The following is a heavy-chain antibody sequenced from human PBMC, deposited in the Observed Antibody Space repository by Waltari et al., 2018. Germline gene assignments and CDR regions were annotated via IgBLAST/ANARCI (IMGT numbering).Heavy chain of an antibody. CDR3: ARSYLKFEP. CDR2: GYYDGST. D-gene: IGHD3-10*01. CDR1: GGSIRSYY. J-gene: IGHJ5*02. Sequence: QLKLQESGPGVVSVSETLSLTCSVSGGSIRSYYWSWLRKPPGKPLVWIGHGYYDGSTSYNPSLKRRVTMSVDMSTNQFSLRLTSVTAADTATYYCARSYLKFEPWGPGTLVTVSS. V-gene: IGHV4-59*08.